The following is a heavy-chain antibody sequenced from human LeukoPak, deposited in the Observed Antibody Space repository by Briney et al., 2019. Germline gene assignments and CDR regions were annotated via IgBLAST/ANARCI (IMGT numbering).Heavy chain of an antibody. CDR3: ARESSGWYRFDP. J-gene: IGHJ5*02. V-gene: IGHV3-21*01. CDR2: ISSSSSYI. Sequence: GGSLRLSCAASGFTFSSYSMNWVRQAPGKGLEWVSSISSSSSYIYYADSVKGRFTISRDNAKNSLYLQMNSLRAEDTAVYYCARESSGWYRFDPWGQGTLVTVSS. CDR1: GFTFSSYS. D-gene: IGHD6-19*01.